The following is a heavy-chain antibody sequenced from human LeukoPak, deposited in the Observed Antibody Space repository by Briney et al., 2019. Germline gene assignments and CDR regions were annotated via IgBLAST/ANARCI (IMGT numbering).Heavy chain of an antibody. V-gene: IGHV3-30-3*01. D-gene: IGHD6-19*01. CDR1: GFTFSTYA. CDR3: ARDHEPYNNGWYMSNFDY. CDR2: ISYDGVNT. J-gene: IGHJ4*02. Sequence: GGSLRLSCAASGFTFSTYAMHWVRQTPGKRLEWVAIISYDGVNTYYAGSMRGRVTISRDNSMNTLYLQVDSLRPEDTAVYYCARDHEPYNNGWYMSNFDYWGQGTLVTVSS.